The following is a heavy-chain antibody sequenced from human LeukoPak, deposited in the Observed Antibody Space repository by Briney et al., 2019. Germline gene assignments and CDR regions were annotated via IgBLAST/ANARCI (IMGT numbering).Heavy chain of an antibody. D-gene: IGHD4-23*01. Sequence: ASVKVSCKASGYTFTSYDINWVRQATGQGLEWMGWMNPNSGNTGYAQKFRGRVTMTRNTSISTAYMELSSLRSEDTAVYYCARGPQSDGGNFDYWGQGTLVTVSS. J-gene: IGHJ4*02. CDR1: GYTFTSYD. CDR2: MNPNSGNT. V-gene: IGHV1-8*01. CDR3: ARGPQSDGGNFDY.